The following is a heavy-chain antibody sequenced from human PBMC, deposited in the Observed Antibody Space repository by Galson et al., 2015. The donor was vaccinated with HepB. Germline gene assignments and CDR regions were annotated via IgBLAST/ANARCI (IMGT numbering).Heavy chain of an antibody. D-gene: IGHD3-3*01. V-gene: IGHV3-23*01. Sequence: SLRLSCAASGFTFSSYAMSWVRQAPGKGLEWVSAISGSGGSTYYADSVKGRFTISRDNSKNTLYLQMNSLRAEDTAVYYCAKALLPPAFTIFGAMDYWGQGTLVTVSS. J-gene: IGHJ4*02. CDR2: ISGSGGST. CDR1: GFTFSSYA. CDR3: AKALLPPAFTIFGAMDY.